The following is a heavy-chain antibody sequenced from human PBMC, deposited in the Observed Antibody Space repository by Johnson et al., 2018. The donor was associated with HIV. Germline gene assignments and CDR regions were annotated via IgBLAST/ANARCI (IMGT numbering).Heavy chain of an antibody. D-gene: IGHD1-26*01. Sequence: QVQLVESGGGVVQPGRSLRLSCAASGFTFSSYAMHWVRQAPGKGLEWVAVISYDGSNKYYADSVKGRFTISRDNSKNTRYLQINSLRVEDTAVYYCARVRVGAFDIWGQGTMVTVSS. CDR1: GFTFSSYA. J-gene: IGHJ3*02. V-gene: IGHV3-30*14. CDR3: ARVRVGAFDI. CDR2: ISYDGSNK.